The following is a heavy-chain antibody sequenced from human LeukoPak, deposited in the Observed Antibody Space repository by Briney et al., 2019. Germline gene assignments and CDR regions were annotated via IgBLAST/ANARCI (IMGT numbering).Heavy chain of an antibody. V-gene: IGHV4-39*07. CDR1: GGSISSSSYY. Sequence: SETLSLTCTVSGGSISSSSYYWGWIRQPPGKGLEWIGSIYYSGSTNYNPSLKSRVTISVDTSKNQFSLKLSSVTAADTAVYYCARVFGYGDYVHFDYWGQGTLVTVSS. D-gene: IGHD4-17*01. CDR2: IYYSGST. CDR3: ARVFGYGDYVHFDY. J-gene: IGHJ4*02.